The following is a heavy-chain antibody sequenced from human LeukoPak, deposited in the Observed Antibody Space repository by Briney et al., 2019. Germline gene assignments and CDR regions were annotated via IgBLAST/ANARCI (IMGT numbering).Heavy chain of an antibody. Sequence: ASVKVSCKASGGTFSSYATSWVRQAPGQGLEWMGGIIPIFGTANYAQKFQGRVTITADKSTSTAYMELSSLRSEDTAVYYCARELELRRSSFDAFDIWGQGTMVTVSS. V-gene: IGHV1-69*06. CDR1: GGTFSSYA. D-gene: IGHD1-7*01. CDR3: ARELELRRSSFDAFDI. J-gene: IGHJ3*02. CDR2: IIPIFGTA.